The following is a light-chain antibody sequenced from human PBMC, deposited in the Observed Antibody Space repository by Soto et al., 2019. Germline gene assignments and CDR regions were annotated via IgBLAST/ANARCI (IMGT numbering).Light chain of an antibody. CDR2: EVN. CDR3: SSYTSTNYVI. Sequence: QSALTQPASVSGSPGQSITISCTGTSSDVGGFDYVSWYQQHPGKAPKLMISEVNNRPSGVSTRFSGSKSDNTASLTISGLQAEVEADYYCSSYTSTNYVIFGGGTKLTVL. V-gene: IGLV2-14*01. CDR1: SSDVGGFDY. J-gene: IGLJ2*01.